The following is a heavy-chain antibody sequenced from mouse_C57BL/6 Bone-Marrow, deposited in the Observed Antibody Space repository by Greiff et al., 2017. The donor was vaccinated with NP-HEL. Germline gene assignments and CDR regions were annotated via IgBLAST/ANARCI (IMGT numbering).Heavy chain of an antibody. CDR2: FPPYNDDT. CDR1: GYTFTTYP. Sequence: VQLQQSGAELVKPGASVKMSCKASGYTFTTYPIEWMKQSHGKCLEWIGNFPPYNDDTKYTEKFKGKATLTVEKSSSTVYLDLSRLTSDDSAVYYCARRSNFDYAMDYWGQGTSVTVSS. D-gene: IGHD1-1*01. CDR3: ARRSNFDYAMDY. V-gene: IGHV1-47*01. J-gene: IGHJ4*01.